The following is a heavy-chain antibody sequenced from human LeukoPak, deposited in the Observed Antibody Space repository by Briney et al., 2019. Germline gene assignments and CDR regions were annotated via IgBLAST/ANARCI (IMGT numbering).Heavy chain of an antibody. J-gene: IGHJ6*03. CDR3: ARGGKSGYDWSHYYYYYMDV. D-gene: IGHD5-12*01. CDR1: GGTFSSYA. Sequence: AASVKVSCKASGGTFSSYAISWVRRAPGQGLEWMGGIIPIFGTANYAQKFQGRVTITTDESTSTAYMELSSLRSEDTAVYYCARGGKSGYDWSHYYYYYMDVWGKGTTVTVSS. CDR2: IIPIFGTA. V-gene: IGHV1-69*05.